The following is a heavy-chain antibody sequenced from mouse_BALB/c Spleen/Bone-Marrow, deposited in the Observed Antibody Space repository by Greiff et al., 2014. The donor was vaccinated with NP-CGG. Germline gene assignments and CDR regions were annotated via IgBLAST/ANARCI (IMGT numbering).Heavy chain of an antibody. J-gene: IGHJ4*01. CDR2: ISDGGNYS. CDR1: GFTFSDYY. V-gene: IGHV5-4*02. Sequence: EVMLVESGGGLVKPGGSLKLSCAASGFTFSDYYIYWLRQTREKRLEWVATISDGGNYSYYPDSVKGRFTISRDNAKNNLYLQMSSLKSEDTAMYYCARSRMRYGAMDYWGQGTSVTVFS. D-gene: IGHD2-10*02. CDR3: ARSRMRYGAMDY.